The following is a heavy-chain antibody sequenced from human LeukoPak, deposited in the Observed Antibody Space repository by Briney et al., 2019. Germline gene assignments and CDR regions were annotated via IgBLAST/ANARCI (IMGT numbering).Heavy chain of an antibody. Sequence: PPETLSLTCAVYGGSFSGYYWSWIRQPPGKGLEWIGEINHSGSTNYNPSLKSRVTISVDTSKNQFSLKLSSVTAADTAVYYCARDETTPLPGAYWGQGTLVTVSS. CDR1: GGSFSGYY. V-gene: IGHV4-34*01. D-gene: IGHD4-17*01. CDR3: ARDETTPLPGAY. CDR2: INHSGST. J-gene: IGHJ4*02.